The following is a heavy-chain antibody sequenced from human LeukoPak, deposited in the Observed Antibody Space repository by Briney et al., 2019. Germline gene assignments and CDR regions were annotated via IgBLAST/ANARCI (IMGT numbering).Heavy chain of an antibody. CDR3: ARVLGIAAAGTLSLMDV. J-gene: IGHJ6*02. Sequence: SETLSLTCAVYGGSFSGYYWSWIRQPPGKGLEWIGEINHSGSTTYTPSLKSRVTISVGTSKNQFSLKLSSVPAADTAVYYCARVLGIAAAGTLSLMDVWGQGTTVTVSS. CDR1: GGSFSGYY. D-gene: IGHD6-13*01. V-gene: IGHV4-34*01. CDR2: INHSGST.